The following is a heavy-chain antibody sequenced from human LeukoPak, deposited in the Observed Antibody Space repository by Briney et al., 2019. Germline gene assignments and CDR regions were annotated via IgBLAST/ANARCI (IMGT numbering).Heavy chain of an antibody. V-gene: IGHV1-2*02. CDR2: INPNSGGT. CDR3: ARDLVRRIAAHYYMDV. Sequence: ASVKVSCKASGYSFTNYNINGVGQAPGKGLEGMGWINPNSGGTNYAQKFQGRVTMTRDTSISTAYMELSRLRSDDTAVYYCARDLVRRIAAHYYMDVWGKGTTVTVSS. CDR1: GYSFTNYN. D-gene: IGHD6-13*01. J-gene: IGHJ6*03.